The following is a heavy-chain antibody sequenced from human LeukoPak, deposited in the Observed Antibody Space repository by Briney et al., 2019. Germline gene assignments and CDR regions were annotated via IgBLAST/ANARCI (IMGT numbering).Heavy chain of an antibody. V-gene: IGHV1-18*01. Sequence: ASVKVSCKASGYTFTSYGISWVRQAPGQGLEWMGRISAYNGNTNYAQKLQGRVTMTTDTSTSTAYMELRSLRSDDTAVYYCAREEGIVVVPAARPDYWGQGTLVTVSS. CDR2: ISAYNGNT. D-gene: IGHD2-2*02. J-gene: IGHJ4*02. CDR1: GYTFTSYG. CDR3: AREEGIVVVPAARPDY.